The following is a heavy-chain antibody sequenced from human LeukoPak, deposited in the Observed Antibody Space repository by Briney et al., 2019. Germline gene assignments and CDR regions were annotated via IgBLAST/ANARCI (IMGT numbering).Heavy chain of an antibody. D-gene: IGHD6-13*01. Sequence: PGGSLRLSCAASGFTASNSYMTWVRQAPGKGLEWVSSISTGSSYMYYADSVKGRFTISRDNAKNSLYLQMNSLRVEDTAVYYCAGTAAGTDYWGQGTLVTVSS. V-gene: IGHV3-21*01. CDR2: ISTGSSYM. J-gene: IGHJ4*02. CDR3: AGTAAGTDY. CDR1: GFTASNSY.